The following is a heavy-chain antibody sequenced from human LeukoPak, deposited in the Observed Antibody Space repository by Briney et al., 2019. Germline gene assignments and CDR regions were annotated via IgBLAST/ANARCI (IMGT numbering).Heavy chain of an antibody. CDR1: GFIVSSNY. Sequence: GVSLRLSCAASGFIVSSNYMTWVRQAPGKGLEWVSVIYKDGRTFYADSVKGRFTISRDNSKNTLYLQMNSLRAEDTALYFCAKKAQYNGNYPLDYWGQGTLVTVSS. CDR3: AKKAQYNGNYPLDY. D-gene: IGHD1-26*01. V-gene: IGHV3-53*01. CDR2: IYKDGRT. J-gene: IGHJ4*02.